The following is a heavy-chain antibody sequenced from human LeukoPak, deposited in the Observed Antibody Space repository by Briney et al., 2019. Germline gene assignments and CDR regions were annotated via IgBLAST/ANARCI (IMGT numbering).Heavy chain of an antibody. Sequence: GASVKVSCKTSGYTFINYGINWVRQAPGQGLEWMGRIIPILGIANYAQKFQGRVTITAGKSTSTAYMELSSLRSEDTAVYYCARGVDGGNSDWFDPWGQGTLVTVSS. CDR3: ARGVDGGNSDWFDP. CDR1: GYTFINYG. V-gene: IGHV1-69*04. D-gene: IGHD4-23*01. CDR2: IIPILGIA. J-gene: IGHJ5*02.